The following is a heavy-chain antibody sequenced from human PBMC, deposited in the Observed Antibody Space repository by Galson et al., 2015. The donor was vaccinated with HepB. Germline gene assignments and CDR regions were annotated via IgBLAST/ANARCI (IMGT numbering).Heavy chain of an antibody. D-gene: IGHD2-15*01. Sequence: QSGAEVKKPGESLKISCKGSGYSFTSYWIGWARQMPGKGLEWMGIIYPGDSDTRYSPSFQGQVTISADKSISTAYLQWSSLKASDTAMYYCARLSVVVVAATGAGFDPWGQGTLVTVSS. CDR1: GYSFTSYW. J-gene: IGHJ5*02. CDR3: ARLSVVVVAATGAGFDP. V-gene: IGHV5-51*03. CDR2: IYPGDSDT.